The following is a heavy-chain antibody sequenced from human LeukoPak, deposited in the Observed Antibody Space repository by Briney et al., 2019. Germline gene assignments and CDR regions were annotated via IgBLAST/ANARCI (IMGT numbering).Heavy chain of an antibody. V-gene: IGHV4-59*08. Sequence: LETLSLTCTVSGGSITSNYWSWIRQPPGKGLEWIGYIYYSGNINYNPSLKSRVTIAVDTSKNQFSLKLISVTAADTAVYYCARHVGTDSSIWYYFDYWGQGTLVTVSS. CDR3: ARHVGTDSSIWYYFDY. CDR1: GGSITSNY. CDR2: IYYSGNI. D-gene: IGHD6-13*01. J-gene: IGHJ4*02.